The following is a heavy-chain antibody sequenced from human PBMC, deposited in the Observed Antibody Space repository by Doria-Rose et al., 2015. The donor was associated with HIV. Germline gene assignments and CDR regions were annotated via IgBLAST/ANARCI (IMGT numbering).Heavy chain of an antibody. CDR3: ARVINSGSYHFDY. J-gene: IGHJ4*02. CDR1: SSYA. CDR2: IIPIFGTA. V-gene: IGHV1-69*01. D-gene: IGHD3-10*01. Sequence: SSYAVSWVRQAPGQGLEWMGGIIPIFGTASYAQKFQGRVTITADESTSTAYMELSSLRSEDTAVYYCARVINSGSYHFDYWGQGTLVTVSS.